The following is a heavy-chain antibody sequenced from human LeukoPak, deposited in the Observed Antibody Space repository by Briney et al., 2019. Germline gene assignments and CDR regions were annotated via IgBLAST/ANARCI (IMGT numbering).Heavy chain of an antibody. CDR1: GFPLSSYA. CDR2: TSSSDPGT. V-gene: IGHV3-23*01. Sequence: GGTLRLSCAASGFPLSSYAMSWVRQASGKGLEWVSATSSSDPGTYYADSVRGRFTISRDNSKNTFYLQLNSLRVEGAGVYYCARAPVTSCRGVYCYPFDYWGQGTLVTVSS. D-gene: IGHD2-21*01. J-gene: IGHJ4*02. CDR3: ARAPVTSCRGVYCYPFDY.